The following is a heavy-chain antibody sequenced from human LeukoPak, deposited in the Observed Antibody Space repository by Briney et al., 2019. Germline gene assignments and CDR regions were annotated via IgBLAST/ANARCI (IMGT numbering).Heavy chain of an antibody. CDR3: AKELYSTTWYDY. CDR1: GFTFSSYG. D-gene: IGHD6-13*01. J-gene: IGHJ4*02. Sequence: GGSLRLSCAASGFTFSSYGMHWVRQAPGKGLEWVAVISYDGSDKYYAGFVKGRFAISRDNSKNTLYLQMNSLRGEDTAVYFCAKELYSTTWYDYWGQGTLVAVPS. V-gene: IGHV3-30*18. CDR2: ISYDGSDK.